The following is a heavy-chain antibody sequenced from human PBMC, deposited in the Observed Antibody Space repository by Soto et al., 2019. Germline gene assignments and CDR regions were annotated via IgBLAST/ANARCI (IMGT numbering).Heavy chain of an antibody. CDR1: GGSFKSGSYS. Sequence: SETLSLTCTVSGGSFKSGSYSWSWIRQPPGKGLEWIGYVYHTGRTSYNPSLKSRVSISMDTSKNQFSLNLDSVTAADTAVYFCARDFASFDSWGQGTLVTVSS. CDR3: ARDFASFDS. J-gene: IGHJ4*02. D-gene: IGHD3-3*01. V-gene: IGHV4-61*01. CDR2: VYHTGRT.